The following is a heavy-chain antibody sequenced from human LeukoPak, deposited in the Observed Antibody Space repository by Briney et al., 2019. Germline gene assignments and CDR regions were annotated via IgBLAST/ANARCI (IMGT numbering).Heavy chain of an antibody. V-gene: IGHV1-18*01. Sequence: GASVKVSCKASGYTFTSYGISWVRQAPGQGLEWMGWISAYNGNTNYAQKLQGRVTITTDTSTSTAYMELRSLRSDDTAVYYCAREGTWIQLWGRYYGMDVWGQGTTVTVSS. D-gene: IGHD5-18*01. J-gene: IGHJ6*02. CDR2: ISAYNGNT. CDR3: AREGTWIQLWGRYYGMDV. CDR1: GYTFTSYG.